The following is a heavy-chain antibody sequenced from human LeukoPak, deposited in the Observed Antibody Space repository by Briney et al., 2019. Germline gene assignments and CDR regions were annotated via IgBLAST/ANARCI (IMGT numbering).Heavy chain of an antibody. J-gene: IGHJ4*02. CDR3: ARGYCSAGDCYEFDH. Sequence: ASVKVSCKASGYSFTGYYMHWVRQAPGQGLEWMGWINPNNGGTNYPQNFRGRVTMTRDTSISTAYMELSRLRSDDTAVYYRARGYCSAGDCYEFDHWGQGTLVTVSS. V-gene: IGHV1-2*02. CDR1: GYSFTGYY. D-gene: IGHD2-15*01. CDR2: INPNNGGT.